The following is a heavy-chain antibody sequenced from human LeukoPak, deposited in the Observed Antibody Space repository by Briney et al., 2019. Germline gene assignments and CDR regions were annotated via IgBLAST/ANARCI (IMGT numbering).Heavy chain of an antibody. CDR1: GFTFSTYW. CDR3: ATSLGPLTEY. D-gene: IGHD7-27*01. J-gene: IGHJ4*02. V-gene: IGHV3-7*01. Sequence: GGSLRLSCSASGFTFSTYWMSWVRQAPGKGLEWVANMRRDGNEIYYLDSVRGRFTISRDNAKNTLYLQMNSLKGEDTAVYYCATSLGPLTEYWGQGTLVTVSS. CDR2: MRRDGNEI.